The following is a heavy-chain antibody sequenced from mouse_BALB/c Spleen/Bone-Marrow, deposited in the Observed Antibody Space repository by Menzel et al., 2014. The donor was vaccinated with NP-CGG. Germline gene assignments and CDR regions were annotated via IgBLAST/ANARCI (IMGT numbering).Heavy chain of an antibody. J-gene: IGHJ4*01. D-gene: IGHD2-1*01. V-gene: IGHV1-80*01. Sequence: VQLQQSGAELVRPGSSVKISCKASGYEFSSYWMSWVKQRPGQGLEWIGQIYPGDGDTNYNGKFKGKATLTADKSSSTAYMQVSSLTSEDSAVYFCARVYYGNLDYWGQGTSVTVSS. CDR2: IYPGDGDT. CDR3: ARVYYGNLDY. CDR1: GYEFSSYW.